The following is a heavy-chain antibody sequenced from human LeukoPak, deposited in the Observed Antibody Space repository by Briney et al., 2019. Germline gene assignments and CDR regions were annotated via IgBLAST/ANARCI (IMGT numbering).Heavy chain of an antibody. CDR1: GGSISSSSYY. Sequence: PSETLSLTCTVSGGSISSSSYYWGWTRQPPGKGLEWIGSIYYSGSTYYNPSLKSRVTISVDTSKNQFSLKLSSVTAAGTAVYYCARLKNSGYDYNWYFDLWGRGTLVTVSS. CDR2: IYYSGST. D-gene: IGHD5-12*01. V-gene: IGHV4-39*01. J-gene: IGHJ2*01. CDR3: ARLKNSGYDYNWYFDL.